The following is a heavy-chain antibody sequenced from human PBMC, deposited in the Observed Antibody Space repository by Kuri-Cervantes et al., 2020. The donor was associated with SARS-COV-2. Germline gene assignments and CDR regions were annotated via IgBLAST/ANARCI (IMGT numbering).Heavy chain of an antibody. J-gene: IGHJ5*02. Sequence: GGSLRLSCAASGFTFSSYAMSWVRQAPGKGLEWVSAISGSGGSTYYADSVKGRFTISRDNSKNTLYLQMNSLRAEDTAVYYCAEASSGWYIVGWFDPWGQGTLVTCYS. CDR3: AEASSGWYIVGWFDP. CDR1: GFTFSSYA. CDR2: ISGSGGST. D-gene: IGHD6-19*01. V-gene: IGHV3-23*01.